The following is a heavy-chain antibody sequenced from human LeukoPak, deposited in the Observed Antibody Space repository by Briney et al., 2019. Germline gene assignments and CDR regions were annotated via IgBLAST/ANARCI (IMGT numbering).Heavy chain of an antibody. CDR1: GFGFSTFW. V-gene: IGHV3-7*01. CDR3: VRDLDYGGPGPFWDY. D-gene: IGHD4-23*01. J-gene: IGHJ4*02. CDR2: INPDGSGK. Sequence: PGGSLRLSCVASGFGFSTFWMSWVRQAPGKGPEWVANINPDGSGKYHVDSVKGRITISRDNAKNSLYLQMDSLRAEDTAVYHCVRDLDYGGPGPFWDYWGQGTLVTVSS.